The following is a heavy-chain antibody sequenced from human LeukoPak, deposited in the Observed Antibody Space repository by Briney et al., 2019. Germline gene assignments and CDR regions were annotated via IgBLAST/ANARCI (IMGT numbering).Heavy chain of an antibody. V-gene: IGHV1-18*01. CDR2: ISAYNGNT. CDR3: ARAGYNWNYVWYFDY. Sequence: ASVKVSCKASGYTFTSYGISWVRQAPGQGLEWIAWISAYNGNTNYAQKLQGRVTMTTDTSTSTAYMELRSLRSDDTAVYYCARAGYNWNYVWYFDYWGQGTLVTVSS. J-gene: IGHJ4*02. CDR1: GYTFTSYG. D-gene: IGHD1-7*01.